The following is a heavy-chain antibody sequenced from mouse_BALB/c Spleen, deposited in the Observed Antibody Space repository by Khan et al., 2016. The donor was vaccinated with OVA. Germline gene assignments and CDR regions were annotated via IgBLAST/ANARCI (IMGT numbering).Heavy chain of an antibody. CDR3: ARDGSRYNYAMDY. Sequence: EVKLLESGPGLVKPSQSLSLTCTVTGYSITRDYAWNWIRQFPGNKLEWMGYINYSGSTNYNPALKNRFSITRDPSKNQFFLQLNSVTTADTATYYCARDGSRYNYAMDYWGQGTSVTVAS. D-gene: IGHD2-3*01. CDR2: INYSGST. CDR1: GYSITRDYA. J-gene: IGHJ4*01. V-gene: IGHV3-2*02.